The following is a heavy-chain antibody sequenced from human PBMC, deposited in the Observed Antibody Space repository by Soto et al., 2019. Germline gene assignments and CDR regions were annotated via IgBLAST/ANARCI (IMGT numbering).Heavy chain of an antibody. Sequence: QVQLVQFGAEVKKPGSSVKVSCKASGGTFSSYAISWVRQAPGQGLEWMGGIIPIFATANYAQKFQGRVMITVDESTSTAYMELSSLRSEDTAVYYCARSVSFRYQLLKRGMDVXXXXTTVTVSS. CDR2: IIPIFATA. V-gene: IGHV1-69*01. CDR1: GGTFSSYA. J-gene: IGHJ6*01. D-gene: IGHD2-2*01. CDR3: ARSVSFRYQLLKRGMDV.